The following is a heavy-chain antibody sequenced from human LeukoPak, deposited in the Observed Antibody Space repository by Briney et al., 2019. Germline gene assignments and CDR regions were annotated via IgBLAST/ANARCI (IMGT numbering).Heavy chain of an antibody. CDR2: ISGSGGST. Sequence: PGGSLRLSCAASGFTFSSYAMSWVRQAPGKGLEWVSAISGSGGSTYYADSVKGRFTISRDNSKSTLYLQMNSLRAEDTAVYYCAKSPISDYVWGGYRSGHDYWGQGTLVTVSS. J-gene: IGHJ4*02. D-gene: IGHD3-16*02. V-gene: IGHV3-23*01. CDR3: AKSPISDYVWGGYRSGHDY. CDR1: GFTFSSYA.